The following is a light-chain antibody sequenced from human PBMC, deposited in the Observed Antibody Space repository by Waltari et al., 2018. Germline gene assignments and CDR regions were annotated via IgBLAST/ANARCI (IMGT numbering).Light chain of an antibody. CDR2: AAS. CDR1: QSITSS. J-gene: IGKJ4*01. CDR3: QQSHSSPLT. V-gene: IGKV1-39*01. Sequence: DIQMTQSPSSLSASVGDRVTITCRASQSITSSLNWYQQRPGKAPKLLIYAASRLHSGVPSRFSGSGSATDFTLTINSLQPEDFATYYCQQSHSSPLTFGGGTKVEN.